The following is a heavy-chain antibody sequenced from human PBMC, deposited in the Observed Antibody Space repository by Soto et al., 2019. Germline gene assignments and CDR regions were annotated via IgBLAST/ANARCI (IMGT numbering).Heavy chain of an antibody. Sequence: ASVKVSCKASGYTFTSYGISWVRQAPGQGLEWMGWISAYNGNTNYAQKLQGRVTMTTDTSTSTAYMVLRSLRSDDTAVYYCARDPSSNYYDSSGYPKLYYYGMDVWGQGTTVTVSS. D-gene: IGHD3-22*01. V-gene: IGHV1-18*01. CDR2: ISAYNGNT. J-gene: IGHJ6*02. CDR3: ARDPSSNYYDSSGYPKLYYYGMDV. CDR1: GYTFTSYG.